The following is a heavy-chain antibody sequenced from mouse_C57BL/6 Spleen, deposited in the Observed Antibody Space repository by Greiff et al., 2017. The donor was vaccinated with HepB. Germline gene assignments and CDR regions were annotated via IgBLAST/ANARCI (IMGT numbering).Heavy chain of an antibody. CDR1: GYTFTDYN. CDR3: AVYYGNYDWFAY. V-gene: IGHV1-22*01. CDR2: INPNNGGT. J-gene: IGHJ3*01. Sequence: EVQLQQSGPELVKPGASVKMSCKASGYTFTDYNMHWVKQSHGKSLEWIGYINPNNGGTSYNKKFKGKATLTVNKSSSTAYMELRSLTSEDSAVYYCAVYYGNYDWFAYWGQGTLATVSA. D-gene: IGHD2-1*01.